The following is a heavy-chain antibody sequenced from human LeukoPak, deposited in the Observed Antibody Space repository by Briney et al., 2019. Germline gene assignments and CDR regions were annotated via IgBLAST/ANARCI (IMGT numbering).Heavy chain of an antibody. CDR2: ISSSGSTI. CDR3: AELGITMIGGV. CDR1: GFTLSSYW. Sequence: GGSLRLSCTASGFTLSSYWMSWVRQAPGKGLEWVSYISSSGSTIYYADSVKGRFTISRDNAKNSLYLQMNSLRAEDTAVYYCAELGITMIGGVWGKGTTVTISS. D-gene: IGHD3-10*02. V-gene: IGHV3-48*04. J-gene: IGHJ6*04.